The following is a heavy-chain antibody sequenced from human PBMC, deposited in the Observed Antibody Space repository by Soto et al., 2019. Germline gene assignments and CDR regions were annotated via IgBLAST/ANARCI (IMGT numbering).Heavy chain of an antibody. D-gene: IGHD3-16*01. V-gene: IGHV1-46*01. Sequence: QVQLVQSGAEVKKPGASVKVSCTASGYTFTSYFMHWVRQAPGQGLEWMGLIHASGSSTSYAQKFQGRVTMTTDTATSTVYMEMSRLRYEDAAVYYCARGRGGGYGMDVWCPGTTVTVSS. J-gene: IGHJ6*02. CDR3: ARGRGGGYGMDV. CDR2: IHASGSST. CDR1: GYTFTSYF.